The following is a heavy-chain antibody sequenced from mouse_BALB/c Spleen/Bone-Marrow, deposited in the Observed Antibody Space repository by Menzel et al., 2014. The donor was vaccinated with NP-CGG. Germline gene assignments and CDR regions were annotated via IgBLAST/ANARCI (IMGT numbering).Heavy chain of an antibody. J-gene: IGHJ1*01. CDR3: AREVRRYFDV. CDR2: IYPGGGYT. Sequence: VQLQESGAELVRPGTSVKTSCKASGYTFTNYWLGWVKQRPGHGLEWIRDIYPGGGYTNYNEKFKGKATLTADTSSSTAYTQLSSLTSEDSAVYFCAREVRRYFDVWGAGTTVTVSS. D-gene: IGHD2-14*01. V-gene: IGHV1-63*02. CDR1: GYTFTNYW.